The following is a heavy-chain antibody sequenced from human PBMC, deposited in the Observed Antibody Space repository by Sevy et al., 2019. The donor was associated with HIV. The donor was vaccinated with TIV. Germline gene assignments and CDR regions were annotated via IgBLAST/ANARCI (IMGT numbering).Heavy chain of an antibody. CDR2: IRSKAGGGTT. CDR3: TTDHRRDGIVVVPFEY. V-gene: IGHV3-15*01. J-gene: IGHJ4*02. Sequence: GWSLRLSCAASGFTFSNAWMSWVRQSPGKGLELVGRIRSKAGGGTTDYATIVKGKFTISRDDSRDILYLQLNSLETEDTAVYYCTTDHRRDGIVVVPFEYWGQGTLVTVSS. D-gene: IGHD2-15*01. CDR1: GFTFSNAW.